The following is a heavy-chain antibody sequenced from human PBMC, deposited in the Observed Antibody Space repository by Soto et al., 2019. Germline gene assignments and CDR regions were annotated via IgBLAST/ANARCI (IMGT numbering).Heavy chain of an antibody. CDR2: IYTGGNT. CDR3: AREGDDRHFFCDL. Sequence: SETISLTCNVSGRSMISYYWSWIRQPAGKGLEWIGRIYTGGNTNYNPSLKSRVTMSVDTSKSQFSLSLTAVTAADTAVYYCAREGDDRHFFCDLWGTGPRVTVSS. V-gene: IGHV4-4*07. J-gene: IGHJ4*02. D-gene: IGHD3-3*01. CDR1: GRSMISYY.